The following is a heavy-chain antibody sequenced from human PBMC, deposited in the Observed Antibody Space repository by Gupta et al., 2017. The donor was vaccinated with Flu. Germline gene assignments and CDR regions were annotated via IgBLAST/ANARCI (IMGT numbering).Heavy chain of an antibody. CDR1: GFTFSSYA. J-gene: IGHJ4*02. CDR3: AKSRSRYSGSYPYYFDY. V-gene: IGHV3-23*01. D-gene: IGHD1-26*01. CDR2: ISGSGGST. Sequence: EVQLLESGGGLVQPGGSLRLSCAASGFTFSSYAMSWVRQAPGKGLEWVSAISGSGGSTYYADSVKGRFTISRDNSKNTLYLQMNSLRAEDTAVYYCAKSRSRYSGSYPYYFDYWGQGTLVTVSS.